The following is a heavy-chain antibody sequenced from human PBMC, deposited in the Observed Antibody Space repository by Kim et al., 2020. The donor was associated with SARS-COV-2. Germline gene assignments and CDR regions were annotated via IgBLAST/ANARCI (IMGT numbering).Heavy chain of an antibody. D-gene: IGHD4-17*01. CDR3: ARRGPYGDYGY. CDR1: GGSISSYY. J-gene: IGHJ4*02. V-gene: IGHV4-59*08. CDR2: IYYSGST. Sequence: SETLSLTCTVSGGSISSYYWSWIRQPPGKGLEWIGYIYYSGSTNYNPSLKSRVTISVDTSKNQFSLKLSSVTAADTAVYYCARRGPYGDYGYWGQGTLVTVSS.